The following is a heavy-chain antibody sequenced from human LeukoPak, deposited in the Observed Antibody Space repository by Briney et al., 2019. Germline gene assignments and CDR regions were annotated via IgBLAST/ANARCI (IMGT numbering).Heavy chain of an antibody. CDR2: INYNGAIT. CDR3: ARDPTALQNWDDFTLDY. Sequence: PGGSLRLPCATSGFTFVDYGLSWVRRAPGKGLEWLCAINYNGAITDYADSVKGRFTISRDNAKNSVYLQMNSLRAEDTAVYYCARDPTALQNWDDFTLDYWGQGALVTVSS. D-gene: IGHD1-1*01. V-gene: IGHV3-20*04. CDR1: GFTFVDYG. J-gene: IGHJ4*02.